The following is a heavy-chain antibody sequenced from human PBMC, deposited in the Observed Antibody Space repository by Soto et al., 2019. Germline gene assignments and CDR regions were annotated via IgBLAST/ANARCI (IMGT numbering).Heavy chain of an antibody. CDR1: GGAITSRDIY. CDR2: VYHSGIA. V-gene: IGHV4-39*01. D-gene: IGHD2-21*01. J-gene: IGHJ3*02. CDR3: ARLIPYCGGDCYPVGAFDI. Sequence: PSETLSLTCTVSGGAITSRDIYWGWIRQSPGKGLEGIWTVYHSGIAYYNPSLTSRVTMSVHTSKNEFSMNLNCMTGADTAVYYCARLIPYCGGDCYPVGAFDIWGQGTMVTVSS.